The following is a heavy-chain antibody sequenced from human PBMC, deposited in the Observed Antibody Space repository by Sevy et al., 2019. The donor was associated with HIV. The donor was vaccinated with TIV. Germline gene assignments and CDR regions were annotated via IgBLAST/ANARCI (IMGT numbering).Heavy chain of an antibody. CDR2: ISNSGTTI. D-gene: IGHD6-13*01. J-gene: IGHJ6*02. Sequence: GGSLRLSCAASGFTFSSYEMSWVRQAPGKGLEWVSYISNSGTTIYYSDSVKGRFTISRDNARNSLYLQMNSLRAEDTAVYYCARDFHSSSWYPDYYYYGMDVWGQGTTVTVSS. V-gene: IGHV3-48*03. CDR3: ARDFHSSSWYPDYYYYGMDV. CDR1: GFTFSSYE.